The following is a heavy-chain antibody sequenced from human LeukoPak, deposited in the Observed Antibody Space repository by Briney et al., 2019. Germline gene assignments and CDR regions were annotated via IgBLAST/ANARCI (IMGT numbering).Heavy chain of an antibody. D-gene: IGHD5-12*01. V-gene: IGHV4-34*01. CDR3: ARDVGYGDF. Sequence: TSETLSLTCAVYGGSFSGYYWSWIRQPPGKGLEWIGEINHSGSTNYNPSLKSRVTISVDTSKNQFSLKLSSVTAADTAVYYCARDVGYGDFWGQGTLVTVSS. CDR2: INHSGST. J-gene: IGHJ4*02. CDR1: GGSFSGYY.